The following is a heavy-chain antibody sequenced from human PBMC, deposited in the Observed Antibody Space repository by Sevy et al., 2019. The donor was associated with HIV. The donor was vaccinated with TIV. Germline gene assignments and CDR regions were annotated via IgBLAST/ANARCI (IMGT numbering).Heavy chain of an antibody. CDR2: IYKTGST. CDR3: ARVRRGQLWYSGSLGGYYYHMDV. V-gene: IGHV4-61*01. CDR1: GGSVSSGTYY. D-gene: IGHD3-16*01. J-gene: IGHJ6*03. Sequence: SETLSLSCSVSGGSVSSGTYYWSWIRQPPGKGLEWIGHIYKTGSTNYKLSLQSRVTISVDTSTNQFCLRLRSVTAADTAVYYCARVRRGQLWYSGSLGGYYYHMDVWGKGTTVTVSS.